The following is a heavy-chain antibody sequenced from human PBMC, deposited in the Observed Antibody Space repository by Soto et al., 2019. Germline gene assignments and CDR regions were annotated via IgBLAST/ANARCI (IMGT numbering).Heavy chain of an antibody. J-gene: IGHJ4*02. CDR3: AKDLAGRYCSGGSCYSKFSN. CDR1: GFTFSSYA. V-gene: IGHV3-30-3*01. Sequence: GGSLRLSCAASGFTFSSYAMHWVRQAPGKGLEWVAVISYDGSNKYYADSVKGRFTISRDNSKNMLYLQMNSLRAEDTAVYYCAKDLAGRYCSGGSCYSKFSNWGQGTLVTVSS. D-gene: IGHD2-15*01. CDR2: ISYDGSNK.